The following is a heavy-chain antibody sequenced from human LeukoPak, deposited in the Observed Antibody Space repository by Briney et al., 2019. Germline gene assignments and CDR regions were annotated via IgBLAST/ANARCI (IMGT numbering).Heavy chain of an antibody. J-gene: IGHJ6*03. D-gene: IGHD6-19*01. CDR2: IRSKANSYAT. Sequence: GGSLRLSCAASGFTFSDSAMHWVRQASGKGLEWVGRIRSKANSYATAYAASVKGRFTISRDDSKNTAYLQMNSLKTEDTAVYYCTRHITNFPYSSGFPTDMDVWGKGTTVTVSS. V-gene: IGHV3-73*01. CDR3: TRHITNFPYSSGFPTDMDV. CDR1: GFTFSDSA.